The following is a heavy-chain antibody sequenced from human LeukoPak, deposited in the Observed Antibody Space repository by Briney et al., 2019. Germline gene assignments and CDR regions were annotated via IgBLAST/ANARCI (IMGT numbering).Heavy chain of an antibody. D-gene: IGHD2-2*01. Sequence: ASVKVSCKVSGYTLTELSMHWVRQAPAKGLEWMGGFDPEDGETIYAQKFQGRVTMTEDTSTDTAYMELSSLRSEDTAVYYCATPAATEDWFDPWGQGTLVTVSS. CDR3: ATPAATEDWFDP. CDR1: GYTLTELS. J-gene: IGHJ5*02. CDR2: FDPEDGET. V-gene: IGHV1-24*01.